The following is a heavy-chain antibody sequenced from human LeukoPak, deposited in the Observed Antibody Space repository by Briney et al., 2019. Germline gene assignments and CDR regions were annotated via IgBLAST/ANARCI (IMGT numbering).Heavy chain of an antibody. Sequence: GGSLRLSCAASGFTFDDYAMHWVRQTPGKGLEWVSGISWNSGSIGYADSVKGRFTISRDNAKNSLYLQMNSLRAEDTALYYCARDIVLIAVAVRGPFDIWGQGTMVTVSS. CDR3: ARDIVLIAVAVRGPFDI. CDR2: ISWNSGSI. V-gene: IGHV3-9*01. D-gene: IGHD6-19*01. J-gene: IGHJ3*02. CDR1: GFTFDDYA.